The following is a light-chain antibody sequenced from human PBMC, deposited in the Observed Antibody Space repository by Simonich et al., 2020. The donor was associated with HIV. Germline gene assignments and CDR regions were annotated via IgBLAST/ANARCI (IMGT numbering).Light chain of an antibody. CDR1: QSVSSN. CDR3: QQYNNWYT. Sequence: EIVMTQSPGTLSVSPRERATLSCRASQSVSSNFLAWYQQKPGQAPRLLIYGASTRATGIPARFSGSGSGTDFTLTISCMQSEDFAVYYCQQYNNWYTFGQGTKLEIK. V-gene: IGKV3-15*01. J-gene: IGKJ2*01. CDR2: GAS.